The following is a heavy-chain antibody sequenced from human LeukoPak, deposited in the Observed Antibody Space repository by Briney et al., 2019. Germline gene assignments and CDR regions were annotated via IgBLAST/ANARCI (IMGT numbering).Heavy chain of an antibody. D-gene: IGHD2-15*01. V-gene: IGHV3-23*01. CDR3: AKVRCGGSCPLDY. CDR2: ISGSGGST. J-gene: IGHJ4*02. CDR1: GFTFSSYT. Sequence: GGSLRLSCAASGFTFSSYTMHWVRQAPGKGLEWVSAISGSGGSTYYADSVKGRFTISRDNSKNTLYLQMNSLRAEDTAVYYCAKVRCGGSCPLDYWGQGTLVTVSS.